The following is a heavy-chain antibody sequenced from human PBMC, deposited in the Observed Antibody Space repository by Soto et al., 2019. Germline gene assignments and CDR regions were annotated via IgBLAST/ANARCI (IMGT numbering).Heavy chain of an antibody. D-gene: IGHD4-17*01. CDR2: INPSGGST. CDR3: ARGNGDYDPLNWFDP. J-gene: IGHJ5*02. V-gene: IGHV1-46*03. CDR1: GYTFTSYY. Sequence: ASVKVSCKASGYTFTSYYMHWVRQAPGQGLEWMGIINPSGGSTSYAQKFQGRVTMTRDTSTSTVYMELSSLRSEDTAVYYCARGNGDYDPLNWFDPWGQGTLVTVSS.